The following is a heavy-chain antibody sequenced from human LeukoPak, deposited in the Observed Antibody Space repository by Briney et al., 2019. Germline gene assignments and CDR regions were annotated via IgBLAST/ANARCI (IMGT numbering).Heavy chain of an antibody. CDR2: ISGGGGST. V-gene: IGHV3-23*01. Sequence: GGSLRLSCAASGFTFSSYVMNCVRQAPGKGLEWVSVISGGGGSTYYADSVKGRFTISRDNSKNTLFLQMNSLRAEDTAVYYCAKGGYCSSTSCYVGWFDPWGQGTLVTVSS. D-gene: IGHD2-2*01. J-gene: IGHJ5*02. CDR3: AKGGYCSSTSCYVGWFDP. CDR1: GFTFSSYV.